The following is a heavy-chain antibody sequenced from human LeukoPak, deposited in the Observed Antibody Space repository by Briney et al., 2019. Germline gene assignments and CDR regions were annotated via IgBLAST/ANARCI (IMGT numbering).Heavy chain of an antibody. D-gene: IGHD4-17*01. J-gene: IGHJ5*02. Sequence: SETLSLTCTVSGGSLSSGGYYWRWLRQHPGTGLEWVGYIYYSGSTYYNPSLKGRVTISVDTSKNQFSLKLSSVTAADTAVYYCASFRSGYGDYGNWFDRWGQGTLVTVSS. CDR3: ASFRSGYGDYGNWFDR. V-gene: IGHV4-31*03. CDR1: GGSLSSGGYY. CDR2: IYYSGST.